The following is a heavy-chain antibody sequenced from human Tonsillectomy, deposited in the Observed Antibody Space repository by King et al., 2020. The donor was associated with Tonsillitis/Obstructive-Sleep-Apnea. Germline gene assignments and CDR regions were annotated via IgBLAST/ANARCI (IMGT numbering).Heavy chain of an antibody. J-gene: IGHJ5*02. CDR3: ARDSGGQWHPLDP. D-gene: IGHD6-19*01. V-gene: IGHV1-18*01. Sequence: VQLVESGAEVKKPGASVKVSCKASGYIFNSYGISWVRQAPGQGLEWMGWISGFNGNTKYAQKLQGRVIMTTDTSTSTAHMELRSLTSDDTGVYYCARDSGGQWHPLDPWGQGTLVTVSS. CDR2: ISGFNGNT. CDR1: GYIFNSYG.